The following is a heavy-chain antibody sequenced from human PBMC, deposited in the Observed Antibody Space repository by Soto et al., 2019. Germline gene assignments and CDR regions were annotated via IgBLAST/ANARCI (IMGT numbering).Heavy chain of an antibody. Sequence: GGSLRLSCAASGFTFSDYYMSWIRQAPGRGLEWVSYISSSGSTIYYADSVKGRFTISRDNAKNSLYLQMNSLRAEDTAVYYCARESAVAGLGTTRKLDYWGQGTLVTVSS. V-gene: IGHV3-11*01. J-gene: IGHJ4*02. CDR2: ISSSGSTI. D-gene: IGHD6-19*01. CDR1: GFTFSDYY. CDR3: ARESAVAGLGTTRKLDY.